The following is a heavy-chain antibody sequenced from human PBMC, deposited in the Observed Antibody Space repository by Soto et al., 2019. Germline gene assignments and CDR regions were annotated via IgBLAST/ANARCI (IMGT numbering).Heavy chain of an antibody. Sequence: QVQLQQWGAGLLKPSETLSLTCAVYGGSFSGYYWSWIRQPPGKGLEWIGEINHSERTNYNPSHKTRVTISVDTSNNQFSLKLSSVTAAETAVYYCARGPGGYDFWSGYYAYYFDYWGQGTLVTVSS. CDR1: GGSFSGYY. J-gene: IGHJ4*02. CDR2: INHSERT. V-gene: IGHV4-34*01. CDR3: ARGPGGYDFWSGYYAYYFDY. D-gene: IGHD3-3*01.